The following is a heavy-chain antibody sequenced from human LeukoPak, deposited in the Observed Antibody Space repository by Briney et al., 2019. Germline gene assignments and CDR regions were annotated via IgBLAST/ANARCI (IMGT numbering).Heavy chain of an antibody. CDR1: GFIFSSSR. CDR3: ARDEKNSSWYHYYYGMDV. D-gene: IGHD6-13*01. Sequence: GGSLRLSCAASGFIFSSSRMNWVRQAPGKGLEWISYISGTTSATYYADSVKGRFAISRDNAKNSLFLQMNSLRDDDTAVYYCARDEKNSSWYHYYYGMDVWGQGTTVTVSS. V-gene: IGHV3-48*02. J-gene: IGHJ6*02. CDR2: ISGTTSAT.